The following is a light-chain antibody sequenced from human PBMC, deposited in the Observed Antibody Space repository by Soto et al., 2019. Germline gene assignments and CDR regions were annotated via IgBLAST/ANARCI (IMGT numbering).Light chain of an antibody. J-gene: IGKJ4*01. CDR2: GAS. Sequence: VMTQSPATLYVSPGERATLSCRASQSVSGKLAWYQHKAGQAPRLLIYGASTRATGIPARISGSGSETEFSLTISRVQSEDFAVYYCQQYNDWPLTFGGGTKVDIK. V-gene: IGKV3-15*01. CDR3: QQYNDWPLT. CDR1: QSVSGK.